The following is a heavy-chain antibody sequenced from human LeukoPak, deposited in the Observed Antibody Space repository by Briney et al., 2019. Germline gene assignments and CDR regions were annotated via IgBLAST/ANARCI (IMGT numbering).Heavy chain of an antibody. D-gene: IGHD3-22*01. CDR2: ISGYNGNT. CDR1: GYIFTNFG. V-gene: IGHV1-18*01. CDR3: ARGSPPRRNYDSRGYYSYYFDY. Sequence: ASVKVSCKASGYIFTNFGISWVRQARGQGLEWMGWISGYNGNTKYVQKFQGRVTMTTDTSTSTVYMELRSLRSDDTAVYYCARGSPPRRNYDSRGYYSYYFDYWGQGTLVTVSS. J-gene: IGHJ4*02.